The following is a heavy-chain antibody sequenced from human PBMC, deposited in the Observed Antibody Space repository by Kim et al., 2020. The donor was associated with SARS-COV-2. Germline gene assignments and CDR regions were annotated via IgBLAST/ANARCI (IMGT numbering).Heavy chain of an antibody. CDR2: IYYSGST. Sequence: SETLSLTCTVSGGSISSYYWSWIRQPPGKGLEWIGYIYYSGSTNYNPSLKSRVTISVDTSKNQFSLKLSSVTAADTAVYYCARDRSDGSGSYGLYYYYYMDVWGKGTTVTVSS. CDR3: ARDRSDGSGSYGLYYYYYMDV. CDR1: GGSISSYY. D-gene: IGHD3-10*01. V-gene: IGHV4-59*01. J-gene: IGHJ6*03.